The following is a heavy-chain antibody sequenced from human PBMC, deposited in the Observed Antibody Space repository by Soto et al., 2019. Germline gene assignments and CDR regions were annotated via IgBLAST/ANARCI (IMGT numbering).Heavy chain of an antibody. CDR3: ARGRGEVITAGTQDAFDV. V-gene: IGHV1-18*01. CDR2: ISAFNGYT. D-gene: IGHD5-18*01. Sequence: ASVKVSCQASGYIFNKYGFNWVRQAPGQGLEWMGRISAFNGYTNFAQKFQGRVTLTTDTSTNTAYMELSSLRSDDTAIYYCARGRGEVITAGTQDAFDVWGQGTMVTVSS. J-gene: IGHJ3*01. CDR1: GYIFNKYG.